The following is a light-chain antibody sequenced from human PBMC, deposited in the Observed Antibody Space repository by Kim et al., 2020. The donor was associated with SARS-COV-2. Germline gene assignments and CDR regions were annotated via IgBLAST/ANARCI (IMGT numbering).Light chain of an antibody. CDR3: QQSYSRPT. CDR2: GAS. CDR1: QSIGSH. J-gene: IGKJ5*01. V-gene: IGKV1-39*01. Sequence: DIQITQSPSSLSASVGDRVTITCRASQSIGSHLNWYQQKPGKAPKVLIYGASSLQSGVPSRFSGSGSGTYFTLTINSLQPEDFATYYCQQSYSRPTFGQGTRVEIK.